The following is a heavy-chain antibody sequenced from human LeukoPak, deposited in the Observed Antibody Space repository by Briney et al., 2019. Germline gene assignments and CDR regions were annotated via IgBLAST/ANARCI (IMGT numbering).Heavy chain of an antibody. CDR2: IYYRGNT. V-gene: IGHV4-39*01. Sequence: PSETLSLTCTVSDGSISSSSYYWGWIRQPPGKGLEWIGSIYYRGNTYANPSLKSQVTISVDTSKNQFSLRLTCVTAADTAVYYCARGSNVIDYWGERTLVTVSS. CDR3: ARGSNVIDY. J-gene: IGHJ4*02. CDR1: DGSISSSSYY. D-gene: IGHD2/OR15-2a*01.